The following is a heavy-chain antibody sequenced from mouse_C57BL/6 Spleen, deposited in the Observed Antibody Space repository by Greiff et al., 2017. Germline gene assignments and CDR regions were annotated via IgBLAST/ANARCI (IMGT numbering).Heavy chain of an antibody. V-gene: IGHV1-9*01. CDR2: ILPGSGST. D-gene: IGHD2-14*01. CDR1: GYTFTGYW. CDR3: AIEWRYEGDD. J-gene: IGHJ2*01. Sequence: QVQLQQSGAELMKPGASVKLSCKATGYTFTGYWIEWVKQRPGHGLEWIGEILPGSGSTNYNEKFKGKATFTADTSSNTAYMQLSSLTTEDSAICYCAIEWRYEGDDWGQGTTLTVSS.